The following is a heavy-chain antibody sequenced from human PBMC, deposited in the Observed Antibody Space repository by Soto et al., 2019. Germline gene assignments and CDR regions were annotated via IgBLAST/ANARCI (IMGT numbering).Heavy chain of an antibody. D-gene: IGHD1-7*01. CDR2: INHSGST. J-gene: IGHJ5*02. V-gene: IGHV4-34*01. Sequence: SETLSLTCAVYGGSFSGYYWSWIRQPPGKGLEWIGEINHSGSTNYNPSLKSRVTISVDTSKNQFSLKLSSVTAADTAVYYCASETTNWFDPWGQGTLVTVS. CDR3: ASETTNWFDP. CDR1: GGSFSGYY.